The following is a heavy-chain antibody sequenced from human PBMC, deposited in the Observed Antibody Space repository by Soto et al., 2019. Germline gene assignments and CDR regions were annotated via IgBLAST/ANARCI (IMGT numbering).Heavy chain of an antibody. CDR1: GFTFSSYA. CDR2: ISYDGSNK. V-gene: IGHV3-30-3*01. CDR3: ARPITIFGQVTAPSAFYM. Sequence: GGSLRLSCAASGFTFSSYAMHWVRQAPGKGLEWVAVISYDGSNKYYADSVKGRFTISRDNSKNTLYLQMNSLRAEDTAVYYCARPITIFGQVTAPSAFYMGGQGNMLTVSA. J-gene: IGHJ1*01. D-gene: IGHD3-3*01.